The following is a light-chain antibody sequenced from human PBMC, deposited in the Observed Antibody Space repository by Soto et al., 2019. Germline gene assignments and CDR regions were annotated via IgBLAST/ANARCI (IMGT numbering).Light chain of an antibody. J-gene: IGKJ2*01. Sequence: DIVMTQSPDSLAVSLGERATINCKSSQSVLYSPNNKNYLAWYQQKPGQPPKLLVYWASIRESGVPDRFSGSGSGTDFTLTISTLQAEDVAVYYCHQYSRTPHPFGQRTRLAIK. CDR1: QSVLYSPNNKNY. CDR3: HQYSRTPHP. CDR2: WAS. V-gene: IGKV4-1*01.